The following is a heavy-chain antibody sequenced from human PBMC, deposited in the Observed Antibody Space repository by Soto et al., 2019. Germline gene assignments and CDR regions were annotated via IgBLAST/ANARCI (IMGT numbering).Heavy chain of an antibody. CDR1: GGTFSSYT. D-gene: IGHD6-6*01. Sequence: QVQLVQSGAEVKNPGSSVKVSCKASGGTFSSYTISWVRQAPGQGLEWMGRIIPILGIANYAQKFQGRVTITADKSTSTAYMELSSLRSEDTAVYYCARGDSSSPNYYYYYYMDVWGKGTTVTVSS. V-gene: IGHV1-69*02. CDR2: IIPILGIA. J-gene: IGHJ6*03. CDR3: ARGDSSSPNYYYYYYMDV.